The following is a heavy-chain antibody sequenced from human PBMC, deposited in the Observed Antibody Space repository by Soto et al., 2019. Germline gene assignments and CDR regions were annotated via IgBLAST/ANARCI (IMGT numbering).Heavy chain of an antibody. V-gene: IGHV3-30-3*01. D-gene: IGHD6-6*01. CDR1: GFTFSIYA. CDR2: ISYDGSNK. Sequence: GGSLRLSCAASGFTFSIYAMQWVRDAPGKGLEWVAVISYDGSNKYYADSVKGRFTISRDNSKNTLYLQMNSLRAEDAAVYYCAREDSSSSGYYYYYGMDVWGQGTTVTVSS. J-gene: IGHJ6*02. CDR3: AREDSSSSGYYYYYGMDV.